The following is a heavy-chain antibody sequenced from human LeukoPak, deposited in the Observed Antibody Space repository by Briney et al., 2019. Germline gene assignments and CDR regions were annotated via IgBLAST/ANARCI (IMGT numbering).Heavy chain of an antibody. Sequence: GGSLRLSCAASGFTVSSNYMSWVRQAPGKGLEWVSVVYTGGSTYYADSVKGRFTISRDNSKNTLYLQMNSLRVDDTAMYYCARDSYGGYWGQGTLVTVSS. CDR1: GFTVSSNY. V-gene: IGHV3-53*01. J-gene: IGHJ4*02. D-gene: IGHD2-21*01. CDR2: VYTGGST. CDR3: ARDSYGGY.